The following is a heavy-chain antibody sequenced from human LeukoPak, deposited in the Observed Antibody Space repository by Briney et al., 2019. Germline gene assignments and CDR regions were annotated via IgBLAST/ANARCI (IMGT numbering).Heavy chain of an antibody. V-gene: IGHV1-2*04. CDR1: GYTFTGYY. D-gene: IGHD3-16*01. J-gene: IGHJ6*02. Sequence: ASVKVSCKASGYTFTGYYMHWVRQAPGQGLEWMGWINPNSGGTNYAQKFQGWVTMTRDTSISTAYMELSRLRSDDTAVYYCARVGAPYYYYGMDVWGQGTTVTVSS. CDR2: INPNSGGT. CDR3: ARVGAPYYYYGMDV.